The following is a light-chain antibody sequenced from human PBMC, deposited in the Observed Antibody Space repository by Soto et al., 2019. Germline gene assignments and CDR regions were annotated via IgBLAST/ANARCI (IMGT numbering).Light chain of an antibody. CDR2: GAS. J-gene: IGKJ4*01. CDR1: QSVSSSY. Sequence: EIVLTQSPGTLSLSPGERDTLSCRASQSVSSSYLAWYQQKPGQAPRLLIYGASSRATGIPDRFSGSGSGTDFTLTISRLEPEDFAVYYCQQYGSSLFTFGGGTKVDIK. CDR3: QQYGSSLFT. V-gene: IGKV3-20*01.